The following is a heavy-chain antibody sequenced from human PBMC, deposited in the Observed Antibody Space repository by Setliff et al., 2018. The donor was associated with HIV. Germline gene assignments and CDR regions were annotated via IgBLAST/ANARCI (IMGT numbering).Heavy chain of an antibody. J-gene: IGHJ5*01. D-gene: IGHD1-1*01. CDR2: IYYTEGT. Sequence: SETLSLTCTVSGGSINNNNYYWGWIRQPPGKGLEWIGSIYYTEGTYSNPSLTSRLSISLDTSKNQFSLNLHSVTAADTAVYYCTTDTSISWFYHWGQGTLVTVSS. V-gene: IGHV4-39*02. CDR1: GGSINNNNYY. CDR3: TTDTSISWFYH.